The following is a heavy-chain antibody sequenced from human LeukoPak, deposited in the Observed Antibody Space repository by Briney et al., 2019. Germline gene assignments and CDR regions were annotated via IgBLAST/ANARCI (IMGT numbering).Heavy chain of an antibody. J-gene: IGHJ6*02. D-gene: IGHD5-18*01. V-gene: IGHV1-2*02. CDR3: ARDKTWIQLWLEYYYYGMDV. Sequence: ASVKVSCKAAGYTPTGYYMHWVRQAPGQGLEWMGWINPNSGGTNYAQKFQGRVTMTRDTSISTAYMELSRLKSDDTAVYYCARDKTWIQLWLEYYYYGMDVWGQGTTVTVSS. CDR2: INPNSGGT. CDR1: GYTPTGYY.